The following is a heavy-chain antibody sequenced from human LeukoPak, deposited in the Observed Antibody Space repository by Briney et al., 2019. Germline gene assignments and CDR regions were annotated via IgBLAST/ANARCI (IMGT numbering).Heavy chain of an antibody. J-gene: IGHJ3*02. CDR3: ALDTGMSHDAFDI. Sequence: SQTLSLTCAISGDSVSSDSAAWTWLRQSPSRGLEWLGRTYYRSKRHYDYAVSLKSRITINPDTSKNQFSLQLDSVTPEDTAVYYCALDTGMSHDAFDIWGQGTMVTVSS. V-gene: IGHV6-1*01. CDR2: TYYRSKRHY. D-gene: IGHD3/OR15-3a*01. CDR1: GDSVSSDSAA.